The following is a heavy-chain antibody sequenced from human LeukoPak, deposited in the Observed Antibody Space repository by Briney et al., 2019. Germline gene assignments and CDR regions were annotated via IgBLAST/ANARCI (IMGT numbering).Heavy chain of an antibody. CDR2: VKSKTDGGTT. CDR1: GFTFSNAW. Sequence: GGPLRLSCAASGFTFSNAWVSWVRQAPGKGLEWVGRVKSKTDGGTTDYAAPVKGRFTISRDDSKNTLYLQMNSLKSEDTAVYYCTRDDGYFDYWGQGTLVTVSS. V-gene: IGHV3-15*01. CDR3: TRDDGYFDY. J-gene: IGHJ4*02.